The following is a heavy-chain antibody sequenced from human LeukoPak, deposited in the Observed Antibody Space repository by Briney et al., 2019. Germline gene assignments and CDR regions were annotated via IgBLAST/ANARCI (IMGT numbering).Heavy chain of an antibody. J-gene: IGHJ4*02. V-gene: IGHV3-30*03. CDR1: GFTFSSYG. Sequence: GRSLRLSCAASGFTFSSYGMHWVRQAPGKGLEWVAVISYDGSNKYYADSVKGRFTISRDISKNTLYLQMNSLRAEDTALYYCARDNVPVGATTRPDYWGQGTLVTVSS. CDR3: ARDNVPVGATTRPDY. D-gene: IGHD1-26*01. CDR2: ISYDGSNK.